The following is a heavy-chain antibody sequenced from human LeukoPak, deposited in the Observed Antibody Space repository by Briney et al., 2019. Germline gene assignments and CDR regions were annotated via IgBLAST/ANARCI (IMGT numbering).Heavy chain of an antibody. J-gene: IGHJ4*02. CDR3: ARDSPYYYDSSGYSRGPYYFDY. D-gene: IGHD3-22*01. V-gene: IGHV3-21*01. CDR1: GFTFSSYS. CDR2: ISSSSSYI. Sequence: PGGSLRLSCAASGFTFSSYSMNWVRQAPGQGLEWVSSISSSSSYIYYADSVKGRFTISRDNAKNSLYLQMNSLRAEDTAVYYCARDSPYYYDSSGYSRGPYYFDYWGQGTLVTVSS.